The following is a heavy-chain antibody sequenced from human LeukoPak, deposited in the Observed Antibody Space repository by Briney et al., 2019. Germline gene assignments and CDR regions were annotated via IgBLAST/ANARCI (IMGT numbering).Heavy chain of an antibody. V-gene: IGHV1-46*01. D-gene: IGHD6-6*01. CDR3: ARTAARRLDY. CDR1: GYTFPSYF. Sequence: ASVKVSCKASGYTFPSYFMHWVRQAPGQGLEWMGIINPTGGSTTYAQKFQGRVTMTRDTSTSTVYMELSSLRSDDTAVYYCARTAARRLDYWSQGTLVTVSS. J-gene: IGHJ4*02. CDR2: INPTGGST.